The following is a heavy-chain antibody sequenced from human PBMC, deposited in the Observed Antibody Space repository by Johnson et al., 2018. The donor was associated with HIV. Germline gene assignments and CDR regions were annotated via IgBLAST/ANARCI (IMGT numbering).Heavy chain of an antibody. V-gene: IGHV3-30*04. CDR3: AKDGDYDILPLGDAFDI. J-gene: IGHJ3*02. D-gene: IGHD3-9*01. CDR1: AFSFSGYA. CDR2: VSYDASNK. Sequence: QVQLVESGGGVVQPGRSLRLSCTSAFSFSGYAMHWVRQAPGKGLEWVAVVSYDASNKYYADSVKGRFTISRDNSKNSLYMQMTSLKTEDTALYYCAKDGDYDILPLGDAFDIWGQGTMVTVSS.